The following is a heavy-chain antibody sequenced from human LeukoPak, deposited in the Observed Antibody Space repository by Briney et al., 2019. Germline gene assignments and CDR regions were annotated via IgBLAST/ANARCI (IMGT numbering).Heavy chain of an antibody. J-gene: IGHJ4*02. Sequence: ASVKVSCKASGGTFSSCAISWVRQAPGQGLEWMGGIIPIFGTANYAQKFQGRVTITADKSTSTAYMELSSLRSEDTAVYYCARGDTTVTNTQFDYWGQGTLVTVSS. D-gene: IGHD4-17*01. CDR2: IIPIFGTA. V-gene: IGHV1-69*06. CDR1: GGTFSSCA. CDR3: ARGDTTVTNTQFDY.